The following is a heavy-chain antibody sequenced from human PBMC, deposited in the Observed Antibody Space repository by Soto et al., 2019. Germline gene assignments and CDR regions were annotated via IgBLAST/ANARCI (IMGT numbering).Heavy chain of an antibody. CDR3: ARDHHRYSGYDYVEY. Sequence: QVQLVESGGGLVKPGGSLRLSCAASGFTFSDYYMSWIRQAPGKGLEWVSYISSSSSYTNYADSVKGRFTISRDNAKNSLYLQMKSLRAEDTAVYYCARDHHRYSGYDYVEYWGQGTLVTVSS. CDR2: ISSSSSYT. CDR1: GFTFSDYY. J-gene: IGHJ4*02. D-gene: IGHD5-12*01. V-gene: IGHV3-11*05.